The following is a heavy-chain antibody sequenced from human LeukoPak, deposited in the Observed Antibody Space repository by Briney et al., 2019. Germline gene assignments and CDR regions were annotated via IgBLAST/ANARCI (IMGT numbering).Heavy chain of an antibody. J-gene: IGHJ4*02. CDR2: NKPNSGGT. CDR1: GYTLSGYY. V-gene: IGHV1-2*02. D-gene: IGHD2-21*02. CDR3: ARGKTMVYCGGDCYRFDN. Sequence: ASVKGSCKGSGYTLSGYYMHWVRQAPGQGPGGVGWNKPNSGGTNYAQKFQGRVTMTRDTSISTAYMELSRLLSGDTAVYYCARGKTMVYCGGDCYRFDNWGQGTLVTVSS.